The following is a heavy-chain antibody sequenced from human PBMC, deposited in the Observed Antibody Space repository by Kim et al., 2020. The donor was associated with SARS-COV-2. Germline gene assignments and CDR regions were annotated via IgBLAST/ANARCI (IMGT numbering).Heavy chain of an antibody. Sequence: SQTLSLTCTVSGGSISSSSYYWGWIRQPPGKGLEWIGSIYYSGSTYYNPSLKSRVTISVDTSKNQFSLKLSSVTAADTAVYYCARHVDYYDSSGYSEWGQGTLVTVSS. J-gene: IGHJ4*02. D-gene: IGHD3-22*01. CDR2: IYYSGST. CDR1: GGSISSSSYY. V-gene: IGHV4-39*01. CDR3: ARHVDYYDSSGYSE.